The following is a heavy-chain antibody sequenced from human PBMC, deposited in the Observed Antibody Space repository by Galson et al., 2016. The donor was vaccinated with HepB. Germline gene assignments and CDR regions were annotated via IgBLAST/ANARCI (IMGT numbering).Heavy chain of an antibody. V-gene: IGHV3-9*01. CDR1: GFIFDDYA. Sequence: SLRLSCAASGFIFDDYAMHWVRQVPGKGLEWVSGINWSSDNIAYADSVKGRFTVSRDNAKNSLYLQMNSLRADDTALYYCAKDNCPHCRRTRRAPYGMDVWGQGTTVTVSS. CDR3: AKDNCPHCRRTRRAPYGMDV. D-gene: IGHD2-2*01. J-gene: IGHJ6*02. CDR2: INWSSDNI.